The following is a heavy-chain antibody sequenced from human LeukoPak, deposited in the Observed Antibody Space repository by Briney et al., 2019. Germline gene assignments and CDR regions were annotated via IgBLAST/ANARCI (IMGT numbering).Heavy chain of an antibody. D-gene: IGHD2-21*01. CDR3: ARDRAGDDSVVRLDY. CDR2: IYSFGMT. Sequence: PSETLSLTCTVSGDYIQNYYCSWIRQPAGRGLEWIGRIYSFGMTDYNPSLTSRVTMSVDTSKNQFSLTLRSVTAADTAMYYCARDRAGDDSVVRLDYWGQGILVTVSS. CDR1: GDYIQNYY. V-gene: IGHV4-4*07. J-gene: IGHJ4*02.